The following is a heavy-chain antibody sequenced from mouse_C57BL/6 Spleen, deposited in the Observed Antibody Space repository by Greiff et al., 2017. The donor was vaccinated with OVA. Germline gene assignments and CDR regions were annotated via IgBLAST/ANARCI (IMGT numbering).Heavy chain of an antibody. CDR2: IDPENGDT. J-gene: IGHJ2*01. CDR3: TTFWVFDY. V-gene: IGHV14-4*01. Sequence: EVQLQESGAELVRPGASVKLSCTASGFNIKDDYMHWVKQRPEQGLEWIGWIDPENGDTEYASKFQGKATITADTSSNTAYLQLSSLTSEDTAVYYCTTFWVFDYWGQGTTLTVSS. CDR1: GFNIKDDY.